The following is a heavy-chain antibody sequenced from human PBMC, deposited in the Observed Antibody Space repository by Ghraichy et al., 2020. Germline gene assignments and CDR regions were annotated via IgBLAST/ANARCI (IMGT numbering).Heavy chain of an antibody. CDR1: GFTFSSYS. V-gene: IGHV3-21*01. CDR2: ISSSSSYI. Sequence: GGSLRLSCAASGFTFSSYSMNWVRQAPGKGLEWVSSISSSSSYIYYADSVKGRFTISRDNAKKSLYLQMNSLRAEDTAVYYCAREGLGYCSSTSCHTPADYWGQGTLVTVSS. J-gene: IGHJ4*02. D-gene: IGHD2-2*02. CDR3: AREGLGYCSSTSCHTPADY.